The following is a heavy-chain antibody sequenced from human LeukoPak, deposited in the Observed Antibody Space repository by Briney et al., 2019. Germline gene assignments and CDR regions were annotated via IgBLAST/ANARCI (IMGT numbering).Heavy chain of an antibody. J-gene: IGHJ4*02. CDR3: ARASYCSGGSCYFIGGY. CDR2: INPNSGGT. CDR1: GYTFTGYY. Sequence: ASVKVSCKASGYTFTGYYMHWVRQAPGQGLEWMGRINPNSGGTNYAQKFQGRVTMTRDTSISTAYMELSRLRSDDTAVYYCARASYCSGGSCYFIGGYWGQGTLVTVSS. D-gene: IGHD2-15*01. V-gene: IGHV1-2*06.